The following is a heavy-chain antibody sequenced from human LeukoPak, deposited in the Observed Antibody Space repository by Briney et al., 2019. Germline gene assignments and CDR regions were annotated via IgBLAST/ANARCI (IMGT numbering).Heavy chain of an antibody. CDR2: ISPRNGDT. Sequence: ASVKVSCKASGYTFTDFFIHWVRQAPGQGLEWMGWISPRNGDTKYAQSFQGRVTMTRDTSISTAYMELSRLRSDDTAVYYCAGDLWSGYYSFDYWGQGSLVTVSS. CDR3: AGDLWSGYYSFDY. D-gene: IGHD3-3*01. CDR1: GYTFTDFF. V-gene: IGHV1-2*02. J-gene: IGHJ4*02.